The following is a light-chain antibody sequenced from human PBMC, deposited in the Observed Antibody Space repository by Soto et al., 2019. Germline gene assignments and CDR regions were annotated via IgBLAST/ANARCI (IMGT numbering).Light chain of an antibody. J-gene: IGKJ1*01. CDR1: QSISSTY. CDR3: QHYGSSPWT. CDR2: GAS. V-gene: IGKV3-20*01. Sequence: EIILTQSPGTLSLSPGEKVTLSCRASQSISSTYLAWYQQKPGQAPRLLIYGASTRATDIPDRFSGSGSGTDFTLTISRLEPEDFAVYYCQHYGSSPWTFGQGTKVEIK.